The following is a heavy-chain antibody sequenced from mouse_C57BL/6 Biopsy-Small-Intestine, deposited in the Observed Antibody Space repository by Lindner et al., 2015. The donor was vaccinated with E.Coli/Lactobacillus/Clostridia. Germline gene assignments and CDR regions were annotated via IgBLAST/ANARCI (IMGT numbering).Heavy chain of an antibody. CDR3: AREEPYESYGTDV. CDR2: INAGNGNT. V-gene: IGHV1-66*01. J-gene: IGHJ1*01. D-gene: IGHD1-1*01. Sequence: SVKVSCKASGYTFSSYAMHWVRQAPGQRLEWMGWINAGNGNTKYSQKFQGRVTMSRDTSTSTAYMELRSLRSDDTAVYYCAREEPYESYGTDVWGQGTTVTVSA. CDR1: GYTFSSYA.